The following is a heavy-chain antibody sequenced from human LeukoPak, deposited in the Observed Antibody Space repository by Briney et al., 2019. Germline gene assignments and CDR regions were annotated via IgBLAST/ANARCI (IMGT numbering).Heavy chain of an antibody. J-gene: IGHJ4*02. CDR3: ARGSYDFWSGSPRRSIFDY. D-gene: IGHD3-3*01. CDR1: GFTFSSYT. V-gene: IGHV3-30-3*01. Sequence: GGSLRLSCAASGFTFSSYTMHWVRQAPGKGLEWVALISYDGNKKHYADSVKGRFSVSRDNSKNTLYLQMNSLRAEDTAVYYCARGSYDFWSGSPRRSIFDYWGQGTLVTVSS. CDR2: ISYDGNKK.